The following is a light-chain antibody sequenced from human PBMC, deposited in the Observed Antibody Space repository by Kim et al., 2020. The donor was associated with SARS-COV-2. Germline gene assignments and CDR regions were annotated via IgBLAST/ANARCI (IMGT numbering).Light chain of an antibody. CDR1: QSVSSS. J-gene: IGKJ4*01. Sequence: VSPGESATVSCRASQSVSSSLAWYQQKPGQAPRLLIHGASTRATGIPARFSGSGSGTEFALTFSSLQSEDFAVYYCQQYNSWPLTFGGGTKVDIK. V-gene: IGKV3-15*01. CDR2: GAS. CDR3: QQYNSWPLT.